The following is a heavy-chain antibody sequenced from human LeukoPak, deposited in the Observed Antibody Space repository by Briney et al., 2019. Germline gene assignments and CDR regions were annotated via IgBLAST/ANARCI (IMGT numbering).Heavy chain of an antibody. Sequence: RSETLSVTCAVYGGSFSGYYWHWIRQPPGKGLEWMGEINHSGSTNYNPSLKSRVTISVDTSKNQFSLKLSSETAADTAVYYCARGGWAVAGTKYFQHWGQGTLVTVSS. CDR3: ARGGWAVAGTKYFQH. V-gene: IGHV4-34*01. CDR1: GGSFSGYY. J-gene: IGHJ1*01. CDR2: INHSGST. D-gene: IGHD6-19*01.